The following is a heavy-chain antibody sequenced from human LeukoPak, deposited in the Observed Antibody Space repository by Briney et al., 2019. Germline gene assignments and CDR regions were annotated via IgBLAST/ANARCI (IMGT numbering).Heavy chain of an antibody. CDR1: GYSFANYW. CDR3: ARSGYDYFYYYAMDI. D-gene: IGHD5-12*01. Sequence: GESLKISCKASGYSFANYWIGWVRQMPGKGLEWMGIIYPGDSGTKYSPSFQGQVTISADKSISTAYLQWSSLEASDTAMYFCARSGYDYFYYYAMDIWGKGTTVTVSS. V-gene: IGHV5-51*01. CDR2: IYPGDSGT. J-gene: IGHJ6*04.